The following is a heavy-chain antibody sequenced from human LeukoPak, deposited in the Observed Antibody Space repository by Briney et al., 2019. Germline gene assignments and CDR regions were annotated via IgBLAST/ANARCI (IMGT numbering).Heavy chain of an antibody. J-gene: IGHJ4*02. CDR2: IYTSGST. CDR1: GGSISSGSYY. V-gene: IGHV4-61*02. D-gene: IGHD2-2*01. CDR3: ARVPTAILVLDY. Sequence: SETLSLTCTVSGGSISSGSYYWPWIRQPAGKGLEWIGRIYTSGSTNYNPSLKSRVTISGDTSKNQFSLKLSSVTAADTAVYYCARVPTAILVLDYWGQGTLVTVSS.